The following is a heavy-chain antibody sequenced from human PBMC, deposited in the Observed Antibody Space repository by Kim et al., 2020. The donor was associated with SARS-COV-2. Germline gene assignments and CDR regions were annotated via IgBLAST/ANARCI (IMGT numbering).Heavy chain of an antibody. D-gene: IGHD2-8*01. Sequence: GGSLRLSCAASGFMFSSYGMHWVRQAPGKGLEWVAVIWFDGSNKYYADSVKGRFTISRDNSKNTLYLQMNSLRAEDTAVYHCARVYCTNGVFYHSNYYYYGMAVWGQGTTVTVSS. CDR1: GFMFSSYG. V-gene: IGHV3-33*01. J-gene: IGHJ6*02. CDR2: IWFDGSNK. CDR3: ARVYCTNGVFYHSNYYYYGMAV.